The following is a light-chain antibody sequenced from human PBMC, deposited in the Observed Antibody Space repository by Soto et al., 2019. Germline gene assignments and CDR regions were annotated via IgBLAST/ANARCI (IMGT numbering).Light chain of an antibody. J-gene: IGKJ2*01. CDR1: QTVSNRD. CDR3: QQFDDSRPAFT. V-gene: IGKV3-20*01. Sequence: ESVLAQSPGTLSLSPGERATLSCRASQTVSNRDLTWYQHKPGQAPRLLIYGASITAIVIPDRFSGSRSGADFALTIPRLDPEDFAVYYCQQFDDSRPAFTFGQGTKLEI. CDR2: GAS.